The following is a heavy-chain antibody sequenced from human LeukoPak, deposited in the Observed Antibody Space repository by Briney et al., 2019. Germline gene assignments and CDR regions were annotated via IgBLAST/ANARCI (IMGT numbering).Heavy chain of an antibody. D-gene: IGHD2-2*01. Sequence: GGSLRLSCAASGFTFSSYAMSWVRQAPGKGLEWVSAISGSGGSTYHADSVKGRFTISRDNSKNTLYLQMNSLRAEDTAVYYCASHIVVVPAAHSHAFDIWGQGTMVTVSS. CDR3: ASHIVVVPAAHSHAFDI. V-gene: IGHV3-23*01. J-gene: IGHJ3*02. CDR2: ISGSGGST. CDR1: GFTFSSYA.